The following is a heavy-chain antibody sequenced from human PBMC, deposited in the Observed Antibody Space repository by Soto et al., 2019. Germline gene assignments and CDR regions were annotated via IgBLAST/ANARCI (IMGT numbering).Heavy chain of an antibody. V-gene: IGHV3-23*01. J-gene: IGHJ4*02. CDR3: AKGSVWSLQSGYFDY. D-gene: IGHD2-15*01. CDR2: ISGSGGSK. Sequence: GGSLRLSCAASGFTFSSYAMSWVRQAPGKGLEWVSAISGSGGSKYYADSVKGRFTISGDNSKNTLYLQMNSLRAEDTAVYYCAKGSVWSLQSGYFDYWGQGTLVTVSS. CDR1: GFTFSSYA.